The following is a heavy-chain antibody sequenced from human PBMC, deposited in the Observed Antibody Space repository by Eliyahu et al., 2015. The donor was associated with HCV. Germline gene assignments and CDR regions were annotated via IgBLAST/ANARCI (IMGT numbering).Heavy chain of an antibody. V-gene: IGHV3-23*01. CDR3: AKDIYSTSWNSFDY. CDR1: GFTFSSYA. D-gene: IGHD2/OR15-2a*01. CDR2: ISGXDSGT. J-gene: IGHJ4*02. Sequence: EVQVLESGGGLVQPGGSLRLSXAASGFTFSSYAMSWVRXAPGKGLEXVSXISGXDSGTYYADSXRGRFTISRDNSKNTLYLQMNSLRAEDTAVYYCAKDIYSTSWNSFDYWGQGTLVTVSS.